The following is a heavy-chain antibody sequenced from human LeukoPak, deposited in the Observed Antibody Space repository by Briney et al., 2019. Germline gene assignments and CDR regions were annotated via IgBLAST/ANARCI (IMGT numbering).Heavy chain of an antibody. V-gene: IGHV4-61*01. D-gene: IGHD5-18*01. J-gene: IGHJ4*01. CDR1: GGSVSSGSYY. Sequence: PSETLSLTCNVSGGSVSSGSYYWSWIRQPPGKGLEWIGYIYNSGTTNYNPSLKSRVTISVDSSKNQFSLKLTSVTAADTAVYYCARGARGYSYGWGQGTLVTVSS. CDR2: IYNSGTT. CDR3: ARGARGYSYG.